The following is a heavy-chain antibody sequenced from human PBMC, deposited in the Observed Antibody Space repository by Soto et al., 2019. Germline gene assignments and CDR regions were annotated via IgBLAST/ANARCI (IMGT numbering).Heavy chain of an antibody. Sequence: GGSLRLSCAASGFTFSSYAMSWVRQAPGKGLEWVSAISGSGGSTYYADSVKGRFTISRDNSKNTLYLQMNSLRAEDTAVYYCAKDLQGLDYYYYGMDVWGQGTTVTVSS. V-gene: IGHV3-23*01. CDR3: AKDLQGLDYYYYGMDV. J-gene: IGHJ6*02. CDR2: ISGSGGST. D-gene: IGHD6-19*01. CDR1: GFTFSSYA.